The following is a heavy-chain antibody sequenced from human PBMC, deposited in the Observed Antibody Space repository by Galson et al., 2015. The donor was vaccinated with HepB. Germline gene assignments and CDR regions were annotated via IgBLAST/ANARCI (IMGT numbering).Heavy chain of an antibody. CDR2: IYGGGNNP. V-gene: IGHV3-23*01. D-gene: IGHD3-9*01. CDR3: AKMRGQMTAYYQFDS. CDR1: GFTFSSYA. Sequence: SLRLSCAASGFTFSSYAMSWVRQAPGKGLEWVSTIYGGGNNPYYADSVEGRFTISRDNSKNTLYLQTNSLRAEDTAVYYCAKMRGQMTAYYQFDSWGQGTLVTVSS. J-gene: IGHJ4*02.